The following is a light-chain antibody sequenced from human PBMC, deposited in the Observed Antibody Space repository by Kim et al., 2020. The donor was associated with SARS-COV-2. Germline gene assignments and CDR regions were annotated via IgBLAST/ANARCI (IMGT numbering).Light chain of an antibody. CDR3: QRYGGSPPYT. Sequence: SPGDRATLSCRASQRVSDNYIAWYQHKPGQSPRLLIYGASRRASGVPDRFSGGGSGTDFTLTIDRLEPEDFAVYYCQRYGGSPPYTFGQGTKLEI. CDR1: QRVSDNY. V-gene: IGKV3-20*01. CDR2: GAS. J-gene: IGKJ2*01.